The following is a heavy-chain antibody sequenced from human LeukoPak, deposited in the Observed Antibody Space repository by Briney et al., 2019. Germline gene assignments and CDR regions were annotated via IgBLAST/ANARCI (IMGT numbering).Heavy chain of an antibody. CDR3: GRDQGYSGYDSPDY. Sequence: ASVQVSCHASGYTFTNDYMHWVRQAPGQGLEWMGILNPSSGSTNYAQKFQGRVTMTRDTSTSTVYMELSSLRSEDTAVYYCGRDQGYSGYDSPDYWGQGTLVTVSS. V-gene: IGHV1-46*01. J-gene: IGHJ4*02. D-gene: IGHD5-12*01. CDR1: GYTFTNDY. CDR2: LNPSSGST.